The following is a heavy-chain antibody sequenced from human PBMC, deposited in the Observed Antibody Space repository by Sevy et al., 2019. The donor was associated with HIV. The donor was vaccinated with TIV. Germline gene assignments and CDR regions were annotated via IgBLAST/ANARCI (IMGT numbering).Heavy chain of an antibody. Sequence: SETLSLTCTVSGGSVSSGDYYWGWVRQPPVKGLEWIGSIYYSGSAYYNPSLTRRVTISVDTSKNQFSLKLSSVTAADTAVYYCARYTNFNSGYSYGFDFWGQGALVTVSS. CDR1: GGSVSSGDYY. J-gene: IGHJ4*02. CDR3: ARYTNFNSGYSYGFDF. D-gene: IGHD5-18*01. V-gene: IGHV4-30-4*01. CDR2: IYYSGSA.